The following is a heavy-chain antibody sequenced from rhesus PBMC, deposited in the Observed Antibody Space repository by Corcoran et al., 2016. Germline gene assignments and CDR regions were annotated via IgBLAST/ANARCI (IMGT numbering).Heavy chain of an antibody. J-gene: IGHJ4*01. Sequence: EVQLVETGGGLVQPGGSLKLSCAASGFTFSSYGMSWVRQAPGKGLEWVSAINGGGGCTYYADSVKGRFTISKDNSKNTLSLPMNSLRAEDTAVYYCAKNTNFWTGYYFVDWGQGVLVTVSS. CDR3: AKNTNFWTGYYFVD. D-gene: IGHD3-3*01. CDR1: GFTFSSYG. V-gene: IGHV3S5*01. CDR2: INGGGGCT.